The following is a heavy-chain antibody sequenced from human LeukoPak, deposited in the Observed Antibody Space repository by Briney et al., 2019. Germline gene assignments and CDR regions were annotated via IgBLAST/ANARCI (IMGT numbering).Heavy chain of an antibody. Sequence: SETLSLTCAVYGGSFSGYYWSWIRQPPGKGLEWIGEINHSGSTNYNPSLKSRVTISVDTSKNQFSLKLSSVTAADTAVYYCARGPGYSSGWGQGTLVTVSS. D-gene: IGHD6-19*01. CDR3: ARGPGYSSG. J-gene: IGHJ4*02. V-gene: IGHV4-34*01. CDR2: INHSGST. CDR1: GGSFSGYY.